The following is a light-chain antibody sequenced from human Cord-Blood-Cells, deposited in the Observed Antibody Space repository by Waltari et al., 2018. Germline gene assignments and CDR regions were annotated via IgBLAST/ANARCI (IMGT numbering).Light chain of an antibody. J-gene: IGLJ2*01. Sequence: QSALTQPASVSGSPGQSITISCTGTSSDVGSYNLVSWYQQHPGKAPKLMIYEGSKRPSGVSNRFSRSKSGNTASLTISGLQAEDEADYYCCSYAGSSTYVFGGGTKLTVL. V-gene: IGLV2-23*01. CDR1: SSDVGSYNL. CDR2: EGS. CDR3: CSYAGSSTYV.